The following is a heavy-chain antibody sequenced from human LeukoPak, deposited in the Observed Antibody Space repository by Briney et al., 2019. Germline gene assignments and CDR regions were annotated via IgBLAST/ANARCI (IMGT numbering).Heavy chain of an antibody. CDR2: IYTSGST. J-gene: IGHJ3*02. Sequence: SETLSLTCTVSGGSLSSYYWSWIRQPAGKGLEWIGRIYTSGSTKYNPSLKSRVTMPVDTSKNQFSLKLSSVTATDTAVYYCAREKQQLVLGAFDIWGQGTMVTVSS. CDR3: AREKQQLVLGAFDI. D-gene: IGHD6-13*01. V-gene: IGHV4-4*07. CDR1: GGSLSSYY.